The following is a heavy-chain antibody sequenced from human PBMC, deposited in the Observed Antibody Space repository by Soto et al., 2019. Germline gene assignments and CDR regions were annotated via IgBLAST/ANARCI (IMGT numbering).Heavy chain of an antibody. D-gene: IGHD2-15*01. V-gene: IGHV3-7*03. Sequence: GGSLRLSCAASGFTFSSYWMSWVRQAPGKGLEWVANIKQDGSEKYYVDSVKGRFTISRDTAKNSLYLQMNSLRADDTAVYYCAKRLQPALGPFDCWGLGTLVTVSS. J-gene: IGHJ4*02. CDR2: IKQDGSEK. CDR1: GFTFSSYW. CDR3: AKRLQPALGPFDC.